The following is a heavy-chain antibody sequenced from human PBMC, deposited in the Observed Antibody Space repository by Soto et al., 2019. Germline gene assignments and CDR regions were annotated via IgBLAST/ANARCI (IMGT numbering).Heavy chain of an antibody. CDR2: ISAYNGNT. V-gene: IGHV1-18*01. CDR3: ARYSGYSSSPGEAFDI. J-gene: IGHJ3*02. D-gene: IGHD6-6*01. CDR1: GYTFTSYG. Sequence: GASVKVSCKASGYTFTSYGISWVRQAPGQGLEWMGWISAYNGNTNYAQKLQDRVTITTDTSTSTAYMELRSLRSEDTAVYYCARYSGYSSSPGEAFDIWGQGTMVTVSS.